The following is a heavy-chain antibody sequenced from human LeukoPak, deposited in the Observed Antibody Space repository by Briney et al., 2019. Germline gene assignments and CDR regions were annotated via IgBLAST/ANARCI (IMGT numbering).Heavy chain of an antibody. J-gene: IGHJ5*02. CDR1: GGTFSSYA. Sequence: SVKVSCKASGGTFSSYAISWVRQAPGQGLEWMGGIIPIFGTANYAQKFQGRVTITADESTSTAYMELSSLRSEDTAVYYCARVGYCSSTSCHRYWFDPWGQGTLVTVSS. CDR2: IIPIFGTA. V-gene: IGHV1-69*01. CDR3: ARVGYCSSTSCHRYWFDP. D-gene: IGHD2-2*02.